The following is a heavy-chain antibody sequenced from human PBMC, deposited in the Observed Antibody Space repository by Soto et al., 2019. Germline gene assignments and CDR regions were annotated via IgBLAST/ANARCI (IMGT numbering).Heavy chain of an antibody. J-gene: IGHJ4*02. D-gene: IGHD6-6*01. Sequence: QVQLQESGPGLVKPSQTLSLICTVSGGSISSGGYYWSWIRQHPGKGLEWIGYIYYSGSTYYNPSLKSRVTISVDTSKNQFSLKLSSVTAADTAVYYCAREPRYPLEYSSSSGDYWGQGTLVTVSS. CDR2: IYYSGST. CDR3: AREPRYPLEYSSSSGDY. CDR1: GGSISSGGYY. V-gene: IGHV4-31*03.